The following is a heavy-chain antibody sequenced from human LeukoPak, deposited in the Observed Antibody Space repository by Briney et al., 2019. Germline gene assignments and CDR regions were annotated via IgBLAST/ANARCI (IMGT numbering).Heavy chain of an antibody. Sequence: PGGSLRLSCAASGFTFNRRAAYWVRQAPGKGLEWVAVISYDGSNKYYADSVKGRFTISRGNSKNTLYLQMNSLRAEDTAVYYCAKDSIDYGDHEDPIDYWGQGTLVTVSS. D-gene: IGHD4-17*01. CDR3: AKDSIDYGDHEDPIDY. CDR1: GFTFNRRA. CDR2: ISYDGSNK. V-gene: IGHV3-30*04. J-gene: IGHJ4*02.